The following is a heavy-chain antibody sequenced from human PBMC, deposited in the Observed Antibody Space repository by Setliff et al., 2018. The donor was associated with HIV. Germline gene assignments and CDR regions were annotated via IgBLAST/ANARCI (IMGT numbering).Heavy chain of an antibody. Sequence: PGGSLRLSCAASGFTFSTYWMSWVRQAPGKGLEWVANIKQDGSEKFYVDSVKGRFTISRDNAKNSLYLQMNSLRAEDTAMYYCARDAKTVYFDSWGQGTRVTVSS. D-gene: IGHD4-4*01. CDR3: ARDAKTVYFDS. CDR1: GFTFSTYW. CDR2: IKQDGSEK. J-gene: IGHJ4*02. V-gene: IGHV3-7*01.